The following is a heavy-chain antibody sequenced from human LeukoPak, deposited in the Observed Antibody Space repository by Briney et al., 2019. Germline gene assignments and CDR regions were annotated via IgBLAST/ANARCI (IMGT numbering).Heavy chain of an antibody. CDR3: ARHHVSTRGWPLDY. J-gene: IGHJ4*02. D-gene: IGHD6-19*01. Sequence: TGESLKISCKGFGDSYTNYWIGWVRQLPGKGLEWMGIIYLGDYETRYSPSFQGQVIISADNSISTAYLQWGSLKASDTAMYYCARHHVSTRGWPLDYWGQGTLVTVSS. CDR2: IYLGDYET. V-gene: IGHV5-51*01. CDR1: GDSYTNYW.